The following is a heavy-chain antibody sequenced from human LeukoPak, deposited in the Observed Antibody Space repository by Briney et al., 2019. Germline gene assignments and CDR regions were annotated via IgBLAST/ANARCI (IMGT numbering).Heavy chain of an antibody. CDR1: GDSVSSNSAA. CDR2: TYYRSKWYN. V-gene: IGHV6-1*01. D-gene: IGHD3-9*01. CDR3: ARRGPLGYYDILTGYLFDY. Sequence: SQTLSLTCAISGDSVSSNSAAWNWIRQSPSRGLEWLGRTYYRSKWYNDYAVSVKSRITINPDTSKNQFSLQLNSVTPEDTAVYYCARRGPLGYYDILTGYLFDYWGQGTLVTVSS. J-gene: IGHJ4*02.